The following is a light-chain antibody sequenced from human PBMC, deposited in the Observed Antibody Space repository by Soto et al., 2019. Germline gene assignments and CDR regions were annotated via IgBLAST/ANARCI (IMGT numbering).Light chain of an antibody. J-gene: IGLJ1*01. CDR1: SSNLGAGYD. Sequence: QSVLTQPPSVSGAPGQRVTISCTGSSSNLGAGYDVHWYQQLPGTAPKLLIYDNNNRPSGVPDRFSGSKSGTSASLAITGLQAEDEADYYCQSYNSGRGGSNVVGPGTKVTVL. CDR3: QSYNSGRGGSNV. V-gene: IGLV1-40*01. CDR2: DNN.